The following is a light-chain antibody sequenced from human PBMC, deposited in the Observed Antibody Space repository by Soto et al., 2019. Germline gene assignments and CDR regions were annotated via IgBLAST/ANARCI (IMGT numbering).Light chain of an antibody. CDR1: QTVSSNY. CDR3: PQYNGPPCT. CDR2: GAS. J-gene: IGKJ5*01. V-gene: IGKV3-20*01. Sequence: EIILTQSPDTLSLSPGERATLSCRASQTVSSNYLAWCQQRPCQAPRLLIYGASTRATGIPDRFSGSRSATDFTLTITRLEPEDSAVYFCPQYNGPPCTFGQGARLESK.